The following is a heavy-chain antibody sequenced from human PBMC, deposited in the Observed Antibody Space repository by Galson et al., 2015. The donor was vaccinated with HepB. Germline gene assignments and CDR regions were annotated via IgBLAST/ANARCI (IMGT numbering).Heavy chain of an antibody. CDR1: GGSISSSSYY. CDR3: ARQTRIAIFGDAFDI. V-gene: IGHV4-39*01. J-gene: IGHJ3*02. Sequence: TCTVSGGSISSSSYYWGWIRQPPGKGLEWIGSIYYSGNTYFNPSLKSRVTISVDTSKNQFYLNLTSVTAADTTVYYCARQTRIAIFGDAFDIWGQGTMVTVSS. CDR2: IYYSGNT. D-gene: IGHD3-3*01.